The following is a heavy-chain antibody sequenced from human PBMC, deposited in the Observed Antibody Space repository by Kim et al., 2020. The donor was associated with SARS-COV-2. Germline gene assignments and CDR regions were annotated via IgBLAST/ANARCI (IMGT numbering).Heavy chain of an antibody. Sequence: GGSLRLSCAASGFTFSDSAMHWVRQASGKGLEWVGRIRSKANSYATAYAASVKGRFTISRDDSKNTAYLQMNSLKTEDTAVYYCTTLTVAGTPFFDYWGQGALVTVSS. J-gene: IGHJ4*02. CDR1: GFTFSDSA. CDR3: TTLTVAGTPFFDY. CDR2: IRSKANSYAT. D-gene: IGHD6-19*01. V-gene: IGHV3-73*01.